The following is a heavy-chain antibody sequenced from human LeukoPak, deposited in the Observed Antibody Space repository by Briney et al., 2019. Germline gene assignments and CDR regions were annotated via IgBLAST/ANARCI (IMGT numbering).Heavy chain of an antibody. V-gene: IGHV1-3*01. Sequence: ASVKVSCKASGYTFTSYAMHWVRQAPGQRLEWMGWINAGNGNTKYSQKFQGRVTITRDTSASTAYMELSSLRSEDTAVYYCARDWHSGYANDYWGQGTLVTVSS. CDR3: ARDWHSGYANDY. J-gene: IGHJ4*02. CDR2: INAGNGNT. CDR1: GYTFTSYA. D-gene: IGHD5-12*01.